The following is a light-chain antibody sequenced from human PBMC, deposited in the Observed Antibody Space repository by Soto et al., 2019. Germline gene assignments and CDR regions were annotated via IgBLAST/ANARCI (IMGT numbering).Light chain of an antibody. V-gene: IGKV3-20*01. Sequence: EIVLTQSPGTLSLSPGERATLSCRASQSVSSSYLAWYQQKPGQAPRLLIYGASSRATGIPDRFSGSGSGTDFILTISRLEPEDFAVYYCQQYGSSPPYTFGQGTKLEIQ. CDR2: GAS. CDR1: QSVSSSY. CDR3: QQYGSSPPYT. J-gene: IGKJ2*01.